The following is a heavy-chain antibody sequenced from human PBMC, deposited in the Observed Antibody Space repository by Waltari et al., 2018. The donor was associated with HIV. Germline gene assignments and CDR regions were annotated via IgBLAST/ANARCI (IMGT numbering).Heavy chain of an antibody. CDR2: RNPKSGNT. V-gene: IGHV1-8*01. J-gene: IGHJ4*02. Sequence: QVQLLQSGAEVKNPGASVKVSCKASGYTFSNYDINWVRQATGRGLEWMGWRNPKSGNTGYAQRFQDRVTMSRDTSTGTAYMELSSLRPEDTATYYCARKFCSLTDCYQIDYWGQGTQVTVSS. D-gene: IGHD2-2*01. CDR1: GYTFSNYD. CDR3: ARKFCSLTDCYQIDY.